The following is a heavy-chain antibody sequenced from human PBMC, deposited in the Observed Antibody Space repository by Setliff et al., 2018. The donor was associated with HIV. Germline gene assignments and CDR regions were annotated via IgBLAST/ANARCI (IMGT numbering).Heavy chain of an antibody. D-gene: IGHD5-12*01. CDR3: AREFGAGIRQIVAGEFYYMDV. Sequence: ASVKVSCKASGYTFTAYYLHWVRQAPGQGLEWMGRINPNNGDTNYAQKFQGRVTMTRDTSIGTAYMELSRLRSDDTAVYYCAREFGAGIRQIVAGEFYYMDVWGKGTTVTVS. J-gene: IGHJ6*03. CDR1: GYTFTAYY. V-gene: IGHV1-2*06. CDR2: INPNNGDT.